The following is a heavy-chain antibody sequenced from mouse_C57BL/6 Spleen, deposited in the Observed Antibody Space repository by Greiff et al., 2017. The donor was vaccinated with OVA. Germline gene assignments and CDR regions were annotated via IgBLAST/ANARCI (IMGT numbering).Heavy chain of an antibody. CDR1: GFSLTSYG. D-gene: IGHD1-1*01. J-gene: IGHJ4*01. Sequence: QVQLQQSGPGLVAPSQSLSITCTVSGFSLTSYGVDWVRQSPGKGLEWLGVIWGVGSTNYNSALKSRLSISKDNSKSQVFLKMNSLQTDDTAMYYCASSIITTMDYWGQGTSGTVSS. CDR3: ASSIITTMDY. V-gene: IGHV2-6*01. CDR2: IWGVGST.